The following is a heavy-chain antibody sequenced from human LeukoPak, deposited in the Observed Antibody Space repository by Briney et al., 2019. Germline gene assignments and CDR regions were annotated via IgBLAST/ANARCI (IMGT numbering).Heavy chain of an antibody. CDR1: GFTFSSYS. Sequence: PGGSLRLSCAASGFTFSSYSMNWVRQAPGKGLEWVSSISSSSSYIYYADSVKGRFTISRDNSKNTLYLQMNSLRAEDTAVYYCARQGIFGVVMPYYFDYWGQGTLVTVSS. V-gene: IGHV3-21*01. D-gene: IGHD3-3*01. CDR2: ISSSSSYI. CDR3: ARQGIFGVVMPYYFDY. J-gene: IGHJ4*02.